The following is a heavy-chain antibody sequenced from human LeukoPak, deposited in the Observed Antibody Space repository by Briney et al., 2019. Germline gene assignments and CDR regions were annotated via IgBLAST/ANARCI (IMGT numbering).Heavy chain of an antibody. CDR2: IIPIFGTA. Sequence: SVKVSCKASGGTFSSYAISWVRQAPGQRLEWMGGIIPIFGTANYAQKFQGRVTITADESTSTAYMELSSLRSEDTAVHYCARELRNDFWSGYFVYWGQGTLVTVSS. J-gene: IGHJ4*02. V-gene: IGHV1-69*01. D-gene: IGHD3-3*01. CDR1: GGTFSSYA. CDR3: ARELRNDFWSGYFVY.